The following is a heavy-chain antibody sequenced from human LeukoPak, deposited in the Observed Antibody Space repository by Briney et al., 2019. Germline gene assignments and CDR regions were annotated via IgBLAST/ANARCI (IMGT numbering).Heavy chain of an antibody. CDR1: GFTFSSYG. V-gene: IGHV3-33*01. J-gene: IGHJ5*02. Sequence: GRSLRLPCAASGFTFSSYGMHWVRQAPGKGLEWVAVIWYDGSNKYYADSVKGRSTISRDNSKNTLYLQMNSLRAEDTAVYYCARGSNWFDPWGQGTLVTVSS. CDR2: IWYDGSNK. CDR3: ARGSNWFDP.